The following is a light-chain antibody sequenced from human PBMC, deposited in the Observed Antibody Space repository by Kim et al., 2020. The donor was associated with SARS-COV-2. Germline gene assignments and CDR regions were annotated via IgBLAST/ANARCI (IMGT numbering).Light chain of an antibody. Sequence: EIVMTQSPATLSVSPGERATLSCRASQSVSSNLAWYQQKPGQAPRLLLYAASIRATGIPARFSGSGSGTEFTLTISSLQSEDFAVYYCQQYNNWPQTFGQGTKVDIK. J-gene: IGKJ1*01. V-gene: IGKV3-15*01. CDR3: QQYNNWPQT. CDR1: QSVSSN. CDR2: AAS.